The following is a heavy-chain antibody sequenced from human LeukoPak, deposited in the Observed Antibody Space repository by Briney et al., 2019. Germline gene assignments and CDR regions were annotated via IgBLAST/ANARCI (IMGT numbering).Heavy chain of an antibody. V-gene: IGHV5-51*01. CDR2: IYPRDSET. J-gene: IGHJ4*02. Sequence: GESLKISCKGSGYSFTSDWIGWLRQMPGKGLEWMGIIYPRDSETRYSPSLQGQVTISADTSISTAYLQWSSLQASDTAMYCCARFADSSGYYDYWGQGTLVTVSS. CDR1: GYSFTSDW. CDR3: ARFADSSGYYDY. D-gene: IGHD3-22*01.